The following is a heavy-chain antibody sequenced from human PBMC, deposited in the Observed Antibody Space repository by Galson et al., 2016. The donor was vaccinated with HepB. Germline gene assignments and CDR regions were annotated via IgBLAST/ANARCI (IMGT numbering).Heavy chain of an antibody. CDR1: GFTFSNYA. J-gene: IGHJ6*04. V-gene: IGHV3-30*18. CDR3: AKLLELYRLGLYDYYGMDV. D-gene: IGHD2-8*02. CDR2: ISFDASNK. Sequence: SLRLSCAASGFTFSNYAMHWVRQAPGKGLEWVAVISFDASNKYYADSVKGRFTISRDNSKNTLYLQMNSLRAEDTAVYYCAKLLELYRLGLYDYYGMDVWGKGTTFTVSS.